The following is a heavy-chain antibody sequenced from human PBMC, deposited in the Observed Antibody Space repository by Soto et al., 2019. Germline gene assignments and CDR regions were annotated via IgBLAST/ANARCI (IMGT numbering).Heavy chain of an antibody. CDR1: GFTFSNYW. V-gene: IGHV3-7*05. CDR3: ARAGSEKDY. CDR2: IKQDGSER. Sequence: EVQLVESGGGLVQPGGSLRLSCAASGFTFSNYWMSWVRQAPGKGLEWVANIKQDGSERNYVDSVKGRFTISRDNAKNSLYLQLNSLRAEDTGVYYCARAGSEKDYWGQGTLVTVSS. J-gene: IGHJ4*02. D-gene: IGHD3-10*01.